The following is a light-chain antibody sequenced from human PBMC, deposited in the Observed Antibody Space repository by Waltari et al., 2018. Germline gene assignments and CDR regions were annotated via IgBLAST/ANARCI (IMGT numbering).Light chain of an antibody. Sequence: AFQLTQSPSSLSASVGDRVTISCQASQGIFSALAWYQQKPGQPPKLLIYAASTLESGVPSRFSGSGSGTDFTLTISSLEAEDFATYYCQQFNTYPLTFGGGTRVDIK. CDR1: QGIFSA. CDR2: AAS. V-gene: IGKV1-13*02. J-gene: IGKJ4*01. CDR3: QQFNTYPLT.